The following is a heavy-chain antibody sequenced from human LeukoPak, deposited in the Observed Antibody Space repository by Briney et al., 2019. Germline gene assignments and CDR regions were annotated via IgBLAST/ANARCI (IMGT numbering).Heavy chain of an antibody. CDR3: AKEGPKSIAATGYYMDV. J-gene: IGHJ6*03. CDR1: GFTVSNKY. V-gene: IGHV3-53*01. Sequence: GGSLRLSCAASGFTVSNKYMTWVRQAPGKGLEWVSLIYSDGRTYYADSVKGRCTISRDNSKNTLYLQMNSLRAEDTAVYYCAKEGPKSIAATGYYMDVWGKGTTVTISS. D-gene: IGHD6-25*01. CDR2: IYSDGRT.